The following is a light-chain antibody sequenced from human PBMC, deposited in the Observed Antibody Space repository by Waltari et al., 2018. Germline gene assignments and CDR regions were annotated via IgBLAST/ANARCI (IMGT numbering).Light chain of an antibody. Sequence: EIVLTQSPGTLSISPGERATLSCKASQRVSRFDLAWYQQKPGQAPRLLIYRASTRATGIPDRFSGSGSGTYFTLTISRLEPEDFAMYYCQQYSDSPPSLTFGGGTRVEI. V-gene: IGKV3-20*01. J-gene: IGKJ4*01. CDR2: RAS. CDR1: QRVSRFD. CDR3: QQYSDSPPSLT.